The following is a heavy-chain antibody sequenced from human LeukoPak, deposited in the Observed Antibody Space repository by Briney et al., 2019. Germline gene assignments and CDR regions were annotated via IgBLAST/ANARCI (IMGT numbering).Heavy chain of an antibody. J-gene: IGHJ3*02. V-gene: IGHV3-49*04. CDR1: GFTFGDYA. D-gene: IGHD2-15*01. CDR3: TRDCSGGSCWGDAFDI. CDR2: IRSKAYGETT. Sequence: PGRSLRLSCIASGFTFGDYAMSWVRQAPGKGLEWVGFIRSKAYGETTEYAASVKSRFTISRDDSKSIAYLQMNSLRTEDTAVFYCTRDCSGGSCWGDAFDIWGQGTMVTVSS.